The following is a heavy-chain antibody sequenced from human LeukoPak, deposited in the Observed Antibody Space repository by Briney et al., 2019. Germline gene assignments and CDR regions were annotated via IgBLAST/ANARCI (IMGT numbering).Heavy chain of an antibody. CDR3: ATTLAAAGLNYYFDY. Sequence: GESLKISCKGSGYSFTNYSIGWVRQMPGKGLEWIGIIYPGKSDTRYSPSFQGQVTISADTSISTAYLQWSSLKASDTAMYYWATTLAAAGLNYYFDYWGQGTLVTVSS. CDR1: GYSFTNYS. V-gene: IGHV5-51*01. CDR2: IYPGKSDT. J-gene: IGHJ4*02. D-gene: IGHD6-13*01.